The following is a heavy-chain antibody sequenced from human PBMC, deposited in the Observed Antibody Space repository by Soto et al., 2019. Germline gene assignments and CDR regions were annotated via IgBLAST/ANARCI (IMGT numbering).Heavy chain of an antibody. D-gene: IGHD3-22*01. CDR1: GFTFSSYA. V-gene: IGHV3-23*01. Sequence: GGSLRLSCAASGFTFSSYAMSWVCQAPGKGLEWVSAISGGGVATNYADSVKGRFTISRDNSKSTLYLQMNSLRAEDTAVYYCAKGRESSGSYRPFDYWGQGTLVTVSS. J-gene: IGHJ4*02. CDR2: ISGGGVAT. CDR3: AKGRESSGSYRPFDY.